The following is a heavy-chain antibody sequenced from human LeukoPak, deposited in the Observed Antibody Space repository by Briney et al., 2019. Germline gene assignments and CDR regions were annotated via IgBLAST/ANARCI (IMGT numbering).Heavy chain of an antibody. CDR2: INHSGST. D-gene: IGHD6-19*01. V-gene: IGHV4-34*01. Sequence: PSETLSLTCAVYGGSFSGYYWSWIRQPPGKGLEWIGEINHSGSTNYNPSLKNRVAISIDTSRNQFSLRLTSVTPADTAVYYCAASSGWYSPYYYGMDVWGQGTTVTVSS. CDR1: GGSFSGYY. J-gene: IGHJ6*02. CDR3: AASSGWYSPYYYGMDV.